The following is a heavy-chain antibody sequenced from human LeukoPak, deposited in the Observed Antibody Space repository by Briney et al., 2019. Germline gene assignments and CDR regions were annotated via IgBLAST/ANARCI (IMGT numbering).Heavy chain of an antibody. J-gene: IGHJ4*02. V-gene: IGHV3-23*01. CDR3: AKDRRYGSGTLDY. D-gene: IGHD3-10*01. Sequence: PGGSLRLSCAASGFTLSSYAMSWVRHAPGKGLGWVSALFVSGGRTYYADSVKGRFTISRDNAKNTLYLQMNSLRAEDTAVYYCAKDRRYGSGTLDYWGQGTLVTVSS. CDR2: LFVSGGRT. CDR1: GFTLSSYA.